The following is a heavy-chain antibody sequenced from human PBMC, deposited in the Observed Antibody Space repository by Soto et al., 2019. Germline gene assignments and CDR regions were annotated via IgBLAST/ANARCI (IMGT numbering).Heavy chain of an antibody. D-gene: IGHD2-21*02. J-gene: IGHJ5*02. Sequence: TLSLTCPVSGASIRSTDYYWSWIRQAPGKGLEWIGYVYYTGSTYYNPSLMSRLTISVDTSKNQFSLKLTSVTAAETAVYYCVRTDREGAVAPHWFDRWGQGTQVTV. V-gene: IGHV4-30-4*01. CDR1: GASIRSTDYY. CDR3: VRTDREGAVAPHWFDR. CDR2: VYYTGST.